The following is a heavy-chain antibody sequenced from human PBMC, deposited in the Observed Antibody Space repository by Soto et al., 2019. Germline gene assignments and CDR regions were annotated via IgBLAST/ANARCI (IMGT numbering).Heavy chain of an antibody. V-gene: IGHV3-7*05. CDR3: ASQRISYAMDV. Sequence: EVQLVESGGGLVQPGGSLRLSCTVSGFTFGDFWMTWVRQAPGKGLEWVANMNQNGSEKYYVDSVRGRFAISRDNAKNSLFLQMNSLSAEDTALYYCASQRISYAMDVSGQGTTVTVS. J-gene: IGHJ6*02. CDR2: MNQNGSEK. D-gene: IGHD1-1*01. CDR1: GFTFGDFW.